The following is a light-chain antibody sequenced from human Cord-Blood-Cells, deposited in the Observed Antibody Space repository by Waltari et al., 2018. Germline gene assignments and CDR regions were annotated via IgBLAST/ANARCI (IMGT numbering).Light chain of an antibody. CDR3: QQSYITPPWT. J-gene: IGKJ1*01. Sequence: DIQMPQSPSSLSASVGYRVTITCRASHSISSYLNWYQQKPGKAPKLLIYAASSFQSGVPSRFSGSGSGTDVTLNISSLQPEDFASYYCQQSYITPPWTFGQGTKVEIK. CDR2: AAS. V-gene: IGKV1-39*01. CDR1: HSISSY.